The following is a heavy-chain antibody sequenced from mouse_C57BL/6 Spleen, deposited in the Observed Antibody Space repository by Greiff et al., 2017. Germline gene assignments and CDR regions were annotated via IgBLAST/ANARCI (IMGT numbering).Heavy chain of an antibody. V-gene: IGHV1-64*01. J-gene: IGHJ3*01. CDR1: GYTFTSYG. CDR3: ARGCYDPWFAY. CDR2: IHPNRGST. D-gene: IGHD2-12*01. Sequence: QVQLQQPGAELVKPGASVKLSCKASGYTFTSYGMHWVKQRPGQGLEWIGMIHPNRGSTNYNEKFKSKATLTVDKSSSTAYMQLSILTSEDAAVYYCARGCYDPWFAYWGQGTLVTVSA.